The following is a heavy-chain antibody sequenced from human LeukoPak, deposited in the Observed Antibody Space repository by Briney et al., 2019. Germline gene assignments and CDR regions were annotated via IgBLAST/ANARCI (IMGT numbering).Heavy chain of an antibody. CDR3: ARGSVAGTSLYFDY. V-gene: IGHV3-21*01. CDR1: GFTFSNAW. J-gene: IGHJ4*02. CDR2: ISSSSSYI. D-gene: IGHD6-19*01. Sequence: GGSLRLSCAASGFTFSNAWMSWVRQAPGKGLEWVSSISSSSSYIYYADSVKGRFTISRDNAKNSLYLQMNSLRAEDTAVYYCARGSVAGTSLYFDYWGQGTLVTVSS.